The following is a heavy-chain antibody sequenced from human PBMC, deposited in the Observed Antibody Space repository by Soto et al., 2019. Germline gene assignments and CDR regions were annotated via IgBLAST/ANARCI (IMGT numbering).Heavy chain of an antibody. J-gene: IGHJ5*02. D-gene: IGHD3-16*01. CDR2: IDASDSYT. CDR3: AIQGYFLSGNYVWFYP. Sequence: EVQLVQSGAEVKKPGESLRISCQGSGYTFTNHWINWVRQMPGKGLEWMGRIDASDSYTNYSPSFQGHVTFSVDRSISTAYPQWSSLKASDSAIYYCAIQGYFLSGNYVWFYPWGQGTLVTVSS. CDR1: GYTFTNHW. V-gene: IGHV5-10-1*03.